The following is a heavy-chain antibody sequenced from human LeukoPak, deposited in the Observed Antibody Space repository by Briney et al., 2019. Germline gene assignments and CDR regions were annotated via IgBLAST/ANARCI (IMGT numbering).Heavy chain of an antibody. CDR1: GGSISSSSYY. CDR2: IYYSGST. J-gene: IGHJ5*02. D-gene: IGHD3-10*01. Sequence: SETLSLTCTVSGGSISSSSYYWGWIRQPPGKGLEWIGTIYYSGSTSYNPSLKSRVTISVDTSKNQFSLKLRSVTAAGTAVYYCASDVVQYGSGNNWFDPWGQGTLVIASS. CDR3: ASDVVQYGSGNNWFDP. V-gene: IGHV4-39*01.